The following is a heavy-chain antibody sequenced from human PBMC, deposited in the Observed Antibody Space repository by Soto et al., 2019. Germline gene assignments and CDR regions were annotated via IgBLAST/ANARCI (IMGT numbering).Heavy chain of an antibody. V-gene: IGHV2-5*02. CDR2: IYCDDDK. D-gene: IGHD3-22*01. J-gene: IGHJ4*01. Sequence: QITLKESGPTLVKPTQTLTLTCTFSGFSRSTSGVGVGWIRQPPGKALEWLALIYCDDDKRYSPSLKSRLTITKDTTKKQVGLTMPNMDPVDTATYYCAHIFPRRRYYDSSGPADYWGHGTLVTVSS. CDR3: AHIFPRRRYYDSSGPADY. CDR1: GFSRSTSGVG.